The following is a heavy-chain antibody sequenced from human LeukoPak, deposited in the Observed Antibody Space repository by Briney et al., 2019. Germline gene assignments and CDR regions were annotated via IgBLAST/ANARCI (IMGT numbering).Heavy chain of an antibody. D-gene: IGHD3-22*01. Sequence: ASVKVSCKASGYTFTGYYMHWVRQAPGQGLEWMGWINPNSGGTNYAQKFQGRVTMTRDTSISTAYMELSRLRSDDTAVYYCARVHYYDSSGYYYSSRLNWFDPWGQGTLVTVSS. J-gene: IGHJ5*02. CDR3: ARVHYYDSSGYYYSSRLNWFDP. CDR2: INPNSGGT. V-gene: IGHV1-2*02. CDR1: GYTFTGYY.